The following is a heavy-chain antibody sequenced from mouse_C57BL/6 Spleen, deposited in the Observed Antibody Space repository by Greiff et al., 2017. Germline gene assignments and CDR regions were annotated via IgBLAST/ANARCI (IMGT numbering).Heavy chain of an antibody. CDR3: ASIYYDYESYYAMDY. V-gene: IGHV1-82*01. Sequence: VQLQQSGPELVKPGASVKISCKASGYAFSSSWMNWVKQRPGKGLEWIGRIYPGDGDTNYNGKFKGKATLTADKSSSTAYMQLSSLTSEDSAVYFCASIYYDYESYYAMDYWGQGTSVTVSS. D-gene: IGHD2-4*01. J-gene: IGHJ4*01. CDR2: IYPGDGDT. CDR1: GYAFSSSW.